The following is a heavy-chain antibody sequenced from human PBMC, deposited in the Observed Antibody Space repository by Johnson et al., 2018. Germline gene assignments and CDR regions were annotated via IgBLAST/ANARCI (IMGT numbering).Heavy chain of an antibody. J-gene: IGHJ3*02. D-gene: IGHD2-15*01. Sequence: QVQLVESGAEVKKPGASVKVSCKASGYTFTSYYMHWVRQAPGQGLEWMGIINPSGGSTSYAQKFQGRVTMTRDPSTSTGYMGLSSRRSEDTAVDYGARVGVAAFDIWGQGTMVTVSS. CDR2: INPSGGST. CDR1: GYTFTSYY. CDR3: ARVGVAAFDI. V-gene: IGHV1-46*01.